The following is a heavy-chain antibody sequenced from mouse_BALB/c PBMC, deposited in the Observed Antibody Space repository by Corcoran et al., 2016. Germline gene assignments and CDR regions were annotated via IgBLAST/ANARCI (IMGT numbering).Heavy chain of an antibody. CDR2: IYPGSGNT. CDR1: GYTFTDYS. Sequence: HIPLHQSGPEMVKPRASVKINCKVSGYTFTDYSIDWVKQQPGQDLDRIGWIYPGSGNTKYNEKFKGKATLTVDSSSSTAYMQLSSLTSEDTAVYFCARGHGNYYFDYWGQGTTLTVSA. J-gene: IGHJ2*01. V-gene: IGHV1-84*02. D-gene: IGHD2-1*01. CDR3: ARGHGNYYFDY.